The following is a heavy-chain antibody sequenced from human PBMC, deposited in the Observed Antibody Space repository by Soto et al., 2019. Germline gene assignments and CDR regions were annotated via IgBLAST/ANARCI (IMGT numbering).Heavy chain of an antibody. Sequence: QVQLQQWGAGPLRPLETLSLTCGVSGGSFSGYYWAWIRQSPGKGLEWIGEINDRGSSNYTPSLKSRVRTSVDTSKNHYSLKLRSVTAADTAVYYGARESHDMLTGPPWVWYFDLWGRGTLVTVSS. J-gene: IGHJ2*01. D-gene: IGHD3-9*01. CDR1: GGSFSGYY. CDR3: ARESHDMLTGPPWVWYFDL. CDR2: INDRGSS. V-gene: IGHV4-34*01.